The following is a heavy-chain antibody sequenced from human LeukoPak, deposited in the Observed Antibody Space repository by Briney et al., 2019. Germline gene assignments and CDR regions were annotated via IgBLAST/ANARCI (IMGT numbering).Heavy chain of an antibody. CDR2: IYYSGST. V-gene: IGHV4-39*02. CDR3: ARDGRGEAIR. D-gene: IGHD4-17*01. CDR1: GGSISSSSYY. Sequence: PSETLSLTCTVSGGSISSSSYYWGWIRQPPGKGLEWIGSIYYSGSTYYNPSLKSRVTISVDTSKNQFSLKLSSVTAADTAVYYCARDGRGEAIRWGQGTLVTVSS. J-gene: IGHJ4*02.